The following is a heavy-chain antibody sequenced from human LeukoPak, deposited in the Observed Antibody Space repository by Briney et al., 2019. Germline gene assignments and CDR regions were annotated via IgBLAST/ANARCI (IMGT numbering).Heavy chain of an antibody. CDR1: GFRYSSYA. J-gene: IGHJ4*02. CDR2: ISGSGDT. CDR3: AKEGGYNYGYLDS. Sequence: PGGSLRLSCAVSGFRYSSYAMSWVRQAPGKGLEGVSTISGSGDTYYVDSVKGRFTISRDNSKNTLYLQMNSLRAEDTAVYYCAKEGGYNYGYLDSWGQGTLVTVSS. D-gene: IGHD5-18*01. V-gene: IGHV3-23*01.